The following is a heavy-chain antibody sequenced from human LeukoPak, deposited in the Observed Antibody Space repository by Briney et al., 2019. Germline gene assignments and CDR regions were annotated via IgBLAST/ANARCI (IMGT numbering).Heavy chain of an antibody. V-gene: IGHV4-59*08. Sequence: NPSETLSLTRTVSGGSISSYYWSWIRQPPGKGLEWIGYIYYSGSTNYNPSLKSRVTISVDTSKNQFSLKLSSVTAADTAVYYCARVMNYYDSSGYSDYWGQGTLVTVSS. D-gene: IGHD3-22*01. CDR2: IYYSGST. J-gene: IGHJ4*02. CDR1: GGSISSYY. CDR3: ARVMNYYDSSGYSDY.